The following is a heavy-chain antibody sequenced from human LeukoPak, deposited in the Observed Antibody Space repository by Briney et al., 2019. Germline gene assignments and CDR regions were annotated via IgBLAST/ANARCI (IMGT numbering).Heavy chain of an antibody. D-gene: IGHD4-17*01. CDR1: GHTFTGYY. J-gene: IGHJ3*02. CDR2: INPNSGGT. V-gene: IGHV1-2*02. Sequence: GASVKVSCKASGHTFTGYYMHWVRQAPGQGLEWMGWINPNSGGTNYAQKFQGRVTMTRDTSISTAYMELSRLRSDDTAVYYCASPTTVTSHDAFDIWGQGTMVTVSS. CDR3: ASPTTVTSHDAFDI.